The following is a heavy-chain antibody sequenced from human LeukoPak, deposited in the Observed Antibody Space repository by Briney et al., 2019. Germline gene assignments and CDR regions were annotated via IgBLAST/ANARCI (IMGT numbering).Heavy chain of an antibody. Sequence: PGGSLRLSCTASGFTFSSYTMNWVRRAPGKGLKWVSTITTGGPNTYYADSVKGRFTVSRDNAKNSLYLQMNSLRAEDTAVYYCARDEAGYSSGWGQGTLVTVSS. CDR3: ARDEAGYSSG. CDR1: GFTFSSYT. J-gene: IGHJ4*02. V-gene: IGHV3-21*04. D-gene: IGHD6-19*01. CDR2: ITTGGPNT.